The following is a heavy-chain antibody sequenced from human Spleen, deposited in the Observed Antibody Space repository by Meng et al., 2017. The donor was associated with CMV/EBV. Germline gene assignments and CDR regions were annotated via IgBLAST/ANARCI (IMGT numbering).Heavy chain of an antibody. V-gene: IGHV4-34*01. CDR2: INHSGDT. Sequence: SETLSLTCAVFGESFNGYYYNWIRQPPGKDLEWIGEINHSGDTNYNPSLKSRVTMSVDTSKNQISLNMNSVTAADTAVYYCARGSGDCTSTSCYIDHWGQGTLVTVSS. D-gene: IGHD2-2*01. CDR1: GESFNGYY. J-gene: IGHJ4*02. CDR3: ARGSGDCTSTSCYIDH.